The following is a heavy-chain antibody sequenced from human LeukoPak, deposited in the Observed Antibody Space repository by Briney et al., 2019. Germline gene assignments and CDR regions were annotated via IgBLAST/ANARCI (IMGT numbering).Heavy chain of an antibody. CDR1: GFTVSRYY. Sequence: GGSLRLSCTASGFTVSRYYMSWVRQAPGKGLEWVSVIYAGGSTYYADSVKGRVSISRDNSKNTLYLQMNSLRAEDTAVYYCARGGDPDYWGQGTLVTVSS. V-gene: IGHV3-66*01. CDR3: ARGGDPDY. CDR2: IYAGGST. J-gene: IGHJ4*02. D-gene: IGHD2-21*02.